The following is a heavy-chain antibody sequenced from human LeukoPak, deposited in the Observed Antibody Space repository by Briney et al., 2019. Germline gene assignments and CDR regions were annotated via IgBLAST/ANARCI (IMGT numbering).Heavy chain of an antibody. J-gene: IGHJ4*02. CDR3: AKEEDITYYYDSSGYSQFDY. V-gene: IGHV3-23*01. D-gene: IGHD3-22*01. CDR2: ISGSGGST. CDR1: GFTFSSYA. Sequence: GGSLRLSCAASGFTFSSYAMSWVRQAPGKGLERVSAISGSGGSTYYADSVKGRFTISRDNSKNTLYLQMNSLRAEDTAVYYCAKEEDITYYYDSSGYSQFDYWGQGTLVTVSS.